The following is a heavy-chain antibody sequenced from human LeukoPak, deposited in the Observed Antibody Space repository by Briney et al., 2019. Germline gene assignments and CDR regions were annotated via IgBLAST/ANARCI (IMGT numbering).Heavy chain of an antibody. V-gene: IGHV3-30-3*01. CDR1: GFTFSSYA. Sequence: SLRLSCAASGFTFSSYAMYWVRQAPGKGLEWVAVISYDGNNKYYADSVKGRFTISRDDSKNTLSLQMNSRRAEDTAVYYCARATAKRISSSTNYYFDSWGQGTLVTVSS. J-gene: IGHJ4*02. CDR2: ISYDGNNK. CDR3: ARATAKRISSSTNYYFDS. D-gene: IGHD6-6*01.